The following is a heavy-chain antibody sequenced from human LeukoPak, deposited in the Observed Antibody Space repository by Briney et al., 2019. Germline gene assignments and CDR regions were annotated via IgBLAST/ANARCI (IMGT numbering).Heavy chain of an antibody. J-gene: IGHJ3*02. CDR3: ARDQVVGGYSYGSAFDI. CDR2: IYTSGST. Sequence: PSETLSLTCTVSGGSISSGSYYWSWIRQPAGKGLEWIGRIYTSGSTNYNPSLKSRVTISVDTSKNQFSLNLTSVTAADTAVYYCARDQVVGGYSYGSAFDIWGQGTMVTVSS. CDR1: GGSISSGSYY. D-gene: IGHD5-18*01. V-gene: IGHV4-61*02.